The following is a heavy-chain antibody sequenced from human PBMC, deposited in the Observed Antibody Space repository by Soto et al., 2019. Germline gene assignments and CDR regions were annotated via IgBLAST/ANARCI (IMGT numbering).Heavy chain of an antibody. CDR2: IYSGGYT. Sequence: EVQLVESGGGLIQPGGSLRLSCAVSGFTVSNNYMSWVRQAPGKGLEGVSVIYSGGYTAYGDSVKGRFTISRDNSKNTLYLKMNTRGADHAAVFCCGLRGGGGGYWGQGTLVTVSS. V-gene: IGHV3-53*01. J-gene: IGHJ4*02. D-gene: IGHD3-16*01. CDR1: GFTVSNNY. CDR3: GLRGGGGGY.